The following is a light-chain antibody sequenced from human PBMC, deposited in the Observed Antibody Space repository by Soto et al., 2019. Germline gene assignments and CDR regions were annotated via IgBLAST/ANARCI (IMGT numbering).Light chain of an antibody. CDR1: QSVAKY. V-gene: IGKV1-39*01. Sequence: DIQMTQSPSALSASVGDRVTITCQATQSVAKYVNWYQQKPGQAPNLLIYTSSNLQSGVPSRFTGSGFATDFTLTISSLQPEDFASYYCQQSYTTPWTFGQGTKVDIK. J-gene: IGKJ1*01. CDR3: QQSYTTPWT. CDR2: TSS.